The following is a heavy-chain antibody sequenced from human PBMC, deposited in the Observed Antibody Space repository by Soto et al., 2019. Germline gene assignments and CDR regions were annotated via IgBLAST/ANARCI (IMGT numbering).Heavy chain of an antibody. D-gene: IGHD6-13*01. CDR2: ISYDGSNK. Sequence: GGSLRLSCAASGFTFSSYGMHWVRQAPGKGLEWVAVISYDGSNKYYADSVEGRFTISRDNAKNSLFLQMNSLRAEDTAVYYCARDSSPSYSSRWYDAFDIWGQGTMVTVSS. CDR1: GFTFSSYG. CDR3: ARDSSPSYSSRWYDAFDI. V-gene: IGHV3-30*03. J-gene: IGHJ3*02.